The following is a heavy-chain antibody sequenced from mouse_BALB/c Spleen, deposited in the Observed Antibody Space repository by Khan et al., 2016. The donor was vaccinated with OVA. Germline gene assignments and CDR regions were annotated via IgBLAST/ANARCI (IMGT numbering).Heavy chain of an antibody. J-gene: IGHJ2*01. CDR2: INPTSAYT. CDR3: ARDRIDY. V-gene: IGHV1-7*01. CDR1: GYTFTTYW. Sequence: VKLLESGAELAKPGASVKMSCKASGYTFTTYWMHWVKQRPGQGLEWIGYINPTSAYTDYNEKFKDKATLSADKSSSTAYMQLISLTSEDSAVLYCARDRIDYWCEGSTLTVS.